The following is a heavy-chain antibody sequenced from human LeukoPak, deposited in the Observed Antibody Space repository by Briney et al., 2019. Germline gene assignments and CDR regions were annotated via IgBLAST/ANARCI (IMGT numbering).Heavy chain of an antibody. D-gene: IGHD3-10*01. V-gene: IGHV3-30*04. J-gene: IGHJ4*02. CDR1: GFTFSSYA. Sequence: GGSLRLSCAASGFTFSSYAMHWVRQAPGKGLEWVAVISYDGSNKYYADSVKGRFTISRDNSKNTLYLQTNSLRAEDTAVYYCARDMELWFGELQEWGQGTLVTVSS. CDR2: ISYDGSNK. CDR3: ARDMELWFGELQE.